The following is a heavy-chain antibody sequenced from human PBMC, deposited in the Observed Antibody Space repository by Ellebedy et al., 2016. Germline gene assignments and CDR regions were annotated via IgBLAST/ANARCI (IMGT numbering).Heavy chain of an antibody. J-gene: IGHJ4*02. D-gene: IGHD4-17*01. CDR1: GFTFSSYV. Sequence: GGSLRLSXTASGFTFSSYVMSWVRQAPGKGLEWVSGTSRNGGTTYYADSVKGRFTISRDNPRNTLYLQMNRLRAEDTAVYYCAKDRDDDGDFVFDSWGQGTLVTVSS. CDR2: TSRNGGTT. V-gene: IGHV3-23*01. CDR3: AKDRDDDGDFVFDS.